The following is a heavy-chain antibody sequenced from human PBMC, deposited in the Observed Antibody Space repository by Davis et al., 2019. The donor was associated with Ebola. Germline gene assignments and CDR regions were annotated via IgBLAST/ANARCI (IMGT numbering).Heavy chain of an antibody. J-gene: IGHJ4*02. CDR3: STDPYGGDPQSADY. D-gene: IGHD3-16*01. CDR2: INSDGSFT. V-gene: IGHV3-74*01. Sequence: GESLKISCEASGITFRRNWMQWVRQAPGKGLVWVSRINSDGSFTSYADSVKGRFTISRDNVKNILHLQMNSLRVDDTAVYYCSTDPYGGDPQSADYWGQGSLVTVSP. CDR1: GITFRRNW.